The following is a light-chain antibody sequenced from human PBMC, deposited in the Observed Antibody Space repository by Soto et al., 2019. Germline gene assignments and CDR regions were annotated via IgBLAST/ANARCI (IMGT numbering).Light chain of an antibody. J-gene: IGKJ4*02. Sequence: DVVLTQSPLSLPVTLGRPASISCRSSQSLVYSDGNTYLTWFQQRPGQSQRRLLFEVYKPHSGVPDSFSGSGAGTDFTPKISRGEAEDVGVYYCMQGSHWPRTFGGGTKVYIK. CDR1: QSLVYSDGNTY. V-gene: IGKV2-30*01. CDR3: MQGSHWPRT. CDR2: EVY.